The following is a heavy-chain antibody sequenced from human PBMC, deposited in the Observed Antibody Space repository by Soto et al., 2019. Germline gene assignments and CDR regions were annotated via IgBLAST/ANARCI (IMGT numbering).Heavy chain of an antibody. D-gene: IGHD3-16*01. V-gene: IGHV3-64D*06. J-gene: IGHJ5*01. CDR2: IGSNGAST. CDR1: GFTFSQSA. CDR3: VRGGGAYAGSSLWFGS. Sequence: VGSLRLSCSASGFTFSQSAMHWVRQAPGKGLEYVAAIGSNGASTFYPGSVKGRFIISRDNSKNTLFLQMNTLRPDDTAVYYCVRGGGAYAGSSLWFGSWGQGTLVTVSS.